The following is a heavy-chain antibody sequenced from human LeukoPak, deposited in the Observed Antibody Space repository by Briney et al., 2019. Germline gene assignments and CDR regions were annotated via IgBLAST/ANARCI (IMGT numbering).Heavy chain of an antibody. D-gene: IGHD1-26*01. Sequence: ASVKVSCKASGGTFSSYAISWVRQAPGQGLEWMGWISAYNGNTNYAQKLQGRVTMTTDTSTSTAYMELRSLRSDDTAVYYCASDKQVGATRIDYWGQGTLVTVSS. CDR1: GGTFSSYA. V-gene: IGHV1-18*01. CDR2: ISAYNGNT. CDR3: ASDKQVGATRIDY. J-gene: IGHJ4*02.